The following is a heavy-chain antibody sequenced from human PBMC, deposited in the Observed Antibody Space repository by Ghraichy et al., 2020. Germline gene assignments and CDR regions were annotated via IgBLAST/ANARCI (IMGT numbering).Heavy chain of an antibody. Sequence: GSLRLSCAASGFTFSTYGMHWVRQAPGKGLEWVAIISYDGSNKYYADSVKGRFTISRDNSKNTLYLQMNSLRPEDTAMYYCAKTGDDSSGSGAFDIWGQGTMVTVSS. D-gene: IGHD3-22*01. CDR1: GFTFSTYG. CDR2: ISYDGSNK. CDR3: AKTGDDSSGSGAFDI. V-gene: IGHV3-30*18. J-gene: IGHJ3*02.